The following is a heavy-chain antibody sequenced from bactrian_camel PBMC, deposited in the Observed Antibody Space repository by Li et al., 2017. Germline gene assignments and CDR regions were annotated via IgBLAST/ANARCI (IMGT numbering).Heavy chain of an antibody. CDR3: AAGRGTIGSCLATYQINN. CDR1: RVIFSDYC. D-gene: IGHD6*01. CDR2: IGGGGT. J-gene: IGHJ4*01. V-gene: IGHV3S1*01. Sequence: HVQLVESGGGSVQAGGSLGLSCAASRVIFSDYCMAWFRQAPGKAREAVAAIGGGGTLNGDSVKGRFTISQDTAKNTLSLEMNALQPEDTAMYYCAAGRGTIGSCLATYQINNWGQGTQVTVS.